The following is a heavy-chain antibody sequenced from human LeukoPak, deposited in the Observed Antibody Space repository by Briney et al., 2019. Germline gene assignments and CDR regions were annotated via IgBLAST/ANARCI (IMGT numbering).Heavy chain of an antibody. D-gene: IGHD3-10*01. CDR1: GYTFTSYY. V-gene: IGHV1-46*01. CDR3: ARDYVYYGSGYYMDV. Sequence: GASVKVSCKTSGYTFTSYYMYWVRQAPGQGLEWMGTIDPSAGSTTYAQRFQGRVTMTRDVSTSTVYMELSSLRSEDTAVYYCARDYVYYGSGYYMDVWGQGTTVAVSS. J-gene: IGHJ6*03. CDR2: IDPSAGST.